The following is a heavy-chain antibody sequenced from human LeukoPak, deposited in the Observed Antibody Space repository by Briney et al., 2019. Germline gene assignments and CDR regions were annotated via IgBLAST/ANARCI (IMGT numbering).Heavy chain of an antibody. CDR1: GFTVSSNF. D-gene: IGHD3-9*01. J-gene: IGHJ4*02. Sequence: RCLRLSCAASGFTVSSNFMSWVRPAPGGGRGWEGVFYSGGSTYYADSVKGSFTISRDNSKNTWFLQMNSLRVEDTAVYYCALGLVTDYWGQGTLVTVSS. CDR3: ALGLVTDY. V-gene: IGHV3-66*01. CDR2: FYSGGST.